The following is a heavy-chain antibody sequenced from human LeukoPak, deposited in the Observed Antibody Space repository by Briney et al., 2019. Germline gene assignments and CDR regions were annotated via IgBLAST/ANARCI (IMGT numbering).Heavy chain of an antibody. D-gene: IGHD2-8*02. CDR3: ARGTVVYAIHTYYYYMDV. Sequence: PGGSLRLSCAASGFTFSSYSMNWVRQAPGKGLEWVSSISSSSSYIYYADSVKGRFTISRDNAKNSLYLQMNSLRAEDTAVYYCARGTVVYAIHTYYYYMDVWGKGTTVTVSS. CDR2: ISSSSSYI. CDR1: GFTFSSYS. J-gene: IGHJ6*03. V-gene: IGHV3-21*01.